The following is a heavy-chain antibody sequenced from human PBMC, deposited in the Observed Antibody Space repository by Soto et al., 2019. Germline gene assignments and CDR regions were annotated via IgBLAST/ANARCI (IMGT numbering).Heavy chain of an antibody. Sequence: VGSLRLSCAASGFTFSSYGMNWVRQAPGKGLEWVSYISGSSGTMYYADSVKGRFTISRDNVKNSLSLQMNSLGDEDTAVYYCARDGNWFCTYDYYGMYVRAQGTTVPVSS. V-gene: IGHV3-48*02. J-gene: IGHJ6*02. CDR3: ARDGNWFCTYDYYGMYV. CDR2: ISGSSGTM. CDR1: GFTFSSYG. D-gene: IGHD2-8*01.